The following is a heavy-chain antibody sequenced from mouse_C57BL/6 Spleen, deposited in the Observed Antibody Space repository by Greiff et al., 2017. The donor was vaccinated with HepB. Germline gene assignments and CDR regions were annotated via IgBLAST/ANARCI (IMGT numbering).Heavy chain of an antibody. V-gene: IGHV5-6*01. Sequence: EVMLVESGGDLVKPGGSLKLSCAASGFTFSSYGMSWVRQTPDKRLEWVATISSGGSYTYYPDSVKGRFTISRDNAKNTLYLQMSSLKSEDTAMYYCARHENYYGSSVPFDYWGQGTTLTVSS. D-gene: IGHD1-1*01. CDR2: ISSGGSYT. CDR3: ARHENYYGSSVPFDY. J-gene: IGHJ2*01. CDR1: GFTFSSYG.